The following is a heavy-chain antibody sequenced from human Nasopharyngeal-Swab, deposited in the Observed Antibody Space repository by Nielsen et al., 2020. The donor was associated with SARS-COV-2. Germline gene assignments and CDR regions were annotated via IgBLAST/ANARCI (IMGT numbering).Heavy chain of an antibody. CDR3: TRVGGSNYYYYYMDV. V-gene: IGHV1-18*01. CDR2: ISAYNGNT. D-gene: IGHD1-26*01. Sequence: ASVKVSCKASGYTFTSYGISWVRQAPGQGLEWMGWISAYNGNTNYAQKLQGRVTMTTDTSTSTAYMELRSLRSDDTAVYYCTRVGGSNYYYYYMDVWGKGTTVTVSS. J-gene: IGHJ6*03. CDR1: GYTFTSYG.